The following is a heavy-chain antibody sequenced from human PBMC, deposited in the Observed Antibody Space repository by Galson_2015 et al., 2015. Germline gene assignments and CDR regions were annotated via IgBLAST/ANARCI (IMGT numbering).Heavy chain of an antibody. CDR1: GYTFTSYD. J-gene: IGHJ3*02. V-gene: IGHV1-8*01. CDR2: MNPNSGNT. Sequence: SVKVSCKASGYTFTSYDINWVRQATGQGPEWMGWMNPNSGNTGYAQKFQGRVTMTRNTSISTAYMELSSLRSEGTAVYYCARARTRYSYGYDAFDIWGQGTMVTVSS. CDR3: ARARTRYSYGYDAFDI. D-gene: IGHD5-18*01.